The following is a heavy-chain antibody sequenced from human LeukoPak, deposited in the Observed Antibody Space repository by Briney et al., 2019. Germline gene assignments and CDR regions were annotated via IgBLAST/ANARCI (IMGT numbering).Heavy chain of an antibody. J-gene: IGHJ5*02. CDR3: ARGRRYRSSTSCYNWFDP. D-gene: IGHD2-2*01. V-gene: IGHV1-18*01. Sequence: GASVKVSCKASGYTFTSYGISWVRQAPGQVLEWMGWISAYNGNTNYAQKLQGRVTMTTDTSTSTAYMELRSLRSDDTAVYYCARGRRYRSSTSCYNWFDPWGQGTLVTVSS. CDR2: ISAYNGNT. CDR1: GYTFTSYG.